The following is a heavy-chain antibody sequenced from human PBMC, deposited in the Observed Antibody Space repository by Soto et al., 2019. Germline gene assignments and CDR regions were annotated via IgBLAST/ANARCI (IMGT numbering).Heavy chain of an antibody. CDR2: ISWDGGST. D-gene: IGHD2-2*01. J-gene: IGHJ4*02. Sequence: GGSLILSCAASGFTFDDYTMHWVRQAPGKGLEWVSLISWDGGSTYYADSVKGRFTISRDNSKNSLYLQMNSLRTEDTALYYCAKDSAPDCSSTSCYFDYWGQGTLVTVSS. V-gene: IGHV3-43*01. CDR1: GFTFDDYT. CDR3: AKDSAPDCSSTSCYFDY.